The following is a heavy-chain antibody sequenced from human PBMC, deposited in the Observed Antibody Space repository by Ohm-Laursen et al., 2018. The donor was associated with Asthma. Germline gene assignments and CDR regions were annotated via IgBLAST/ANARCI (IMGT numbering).Heavy chain of an antibody. CDR2: IDWDDDK. J-gene: IGHJ4*02. D-gene: IGHD5-18*01. V-gene: IGHV2-70*04. CDR1: GFSLSISGMR. CDR3: ARERVDAAMVLDY. Sequence: TQTLTLTCTFSGFSLSISGMRVSWIRQPPGKALEWLARIDWDDDKFYSTSLKTRLSIPKDTSNNQVVLTMTNMDPVDTATYYCARERVDAAMVLDYWGQGTLVTVSS.